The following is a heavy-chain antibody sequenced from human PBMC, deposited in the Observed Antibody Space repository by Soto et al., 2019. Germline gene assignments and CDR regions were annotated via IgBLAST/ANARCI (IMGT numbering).Heavy chain of an antibody. J-gene: IGHJ6*02. D-gene: IGHD6-13*01. CDR3: ARDRKQQLVRGVYYYYYGMDV. V-gene: IGHV4-30-4*01. CDR2: IYYSGST. CDR1: GGSISSGDYY. Sequence: SETLSLTCTVSGGSISSGDYYWSWIRQPPGKGLEWIGYIYYSGSTYYNPSLKSRVTISVDTSKNQFSLKLSSVTAADTAVYYCARDRKQQLVRGVYYYYYGMDVWGQGTTVTVSS.